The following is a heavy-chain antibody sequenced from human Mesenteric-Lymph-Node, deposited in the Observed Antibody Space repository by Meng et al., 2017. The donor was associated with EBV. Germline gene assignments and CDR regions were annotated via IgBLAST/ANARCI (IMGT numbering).Heavy chain of an antibody. V-gene: IGHV4-61*01. J-gene: IGHJ4*02. Sequence: QLQGSGPGLVKPSETLSLTCSVSGDSVNSATYYWSWIRKPPGKGLEWIASVHSTGSTNYNPSLMSRVTISLDTSKSQFSLTLTYVTAADTAVYYCASQGYYDSGAWGDYFDYWGQGSLVTVS. CDR3: ASQGYYDSGAWGDYFDY. CDR2: VHSTGST. CDR1: GDSVNSATYY. D-gene: IGHD3-22*01.